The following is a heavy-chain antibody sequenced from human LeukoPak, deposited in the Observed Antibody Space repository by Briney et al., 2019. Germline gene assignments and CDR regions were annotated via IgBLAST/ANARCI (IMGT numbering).Heavy chain of an antibody. J-gene: IGHJ6*04. CDR2: ISYDGSNK. V-gene: IGHV3-30*01. D-gene: IGHD3-10*01. CDR3: ARGITSLGLDV. Sequence: GGSLRLSCAASGFTLSSYAMHWVRQAPGKGLEWVAVISYDGSNKYYADSVKGRFTISRDNSKNTLYLQMNSLRAEDTAVYYCARGITSLGLDVWGKGTTVTVSS. CDR1: GFTLSSYA.